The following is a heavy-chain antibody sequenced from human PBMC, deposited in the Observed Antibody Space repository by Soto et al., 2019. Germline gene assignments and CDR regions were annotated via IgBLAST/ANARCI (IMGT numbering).Heavy chain of an antibody. CDR2: INPNSGGT. J-gene: IGHJ5*02. Sequence: ASVKVACKASGYTFTSYYMHWVRQAPGQGLEWMGWINPNSGGTNYAQKFQGWVAMTRDTSISTAYMELSRLRSDDTAVYYCARGPLVGANGGWFDPWGQGTLVTVSS. D-gene: IGHD1-26*01. V-gene: IGHV1-2*04. CDR3: ARGPLVGANGGWFDP. CDR1: GYTFTSYY.